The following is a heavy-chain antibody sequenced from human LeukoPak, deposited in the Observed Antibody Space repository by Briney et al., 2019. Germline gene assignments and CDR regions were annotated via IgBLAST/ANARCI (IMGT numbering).Heavy chain of an antibody. D-gene: IGHD3-22*01. CDR2: ISGSGGST. CDR3: ARDGYYYDSSGYYAE. Sequence: GGSLRLSCAASGFTFSSYAMSWVRQAPGKGLEWVSAISGSGGSTYYADSVKGRFTISRDNSKNTLYLQMNSLRAEDTAVYYCARDGYYYDSSGYYAEWGQGTLVTVSS. V-gene: IGHV3-23*01. CDR1: GFTFSSYA. J-gene: IGHJ4*02.